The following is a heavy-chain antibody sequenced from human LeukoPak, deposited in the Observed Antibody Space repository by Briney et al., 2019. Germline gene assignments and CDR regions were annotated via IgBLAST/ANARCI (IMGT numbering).Heavy chain of an antibody. J-gene: IGHJ4*02. Sequence: GGSLRLSCAASGFTFSAYWMHWVRHVPGKGLVWVSRINSDGTATFFADSVKGRFTISRDNAKNTLYLQMNSLRAEDTAVYYCARGRGVGATALDYWGQGTLVTVSS. D-gene: IGHD1-26*01. CDR3: ARGRGVGATALDY. CDR2: INSDGTAT. CDR1: GFTFSAYW. V-gene: IGHV3-74*01.